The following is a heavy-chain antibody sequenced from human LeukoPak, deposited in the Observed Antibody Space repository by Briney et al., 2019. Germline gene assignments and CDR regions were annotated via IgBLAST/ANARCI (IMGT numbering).Heavy chain of an antibody. Sequence: GGSLRLSCAAPGFTFTSYGMHWVRQAPGKGLEWVAFIRYDGSNKYYADSVKGRFTISRDNSKNTLYLLMNSLRAEDTAVYYCAKGVVPAAIPFDYWGQGTLVTVSS. J-gene: IGHJ4*02. CDR2: IRYDGSNK. D-gene: IGHD2-2*01. CDR3: AKGVVPAAIPFDY. V-gene: IGHV3-30*02. CDR1: GFTFTSYG.